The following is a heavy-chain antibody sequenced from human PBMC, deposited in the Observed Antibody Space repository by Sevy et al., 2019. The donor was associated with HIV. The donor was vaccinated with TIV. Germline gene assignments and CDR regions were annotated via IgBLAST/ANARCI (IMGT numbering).Heavy chain of an antibody. CDR2: FDTSGGT. Sequence: SETLSLTCTVSGGSISSGRYYWGWIRQPAGKGLEWIGRFDTSGGTNYNPSLNSRVIISVDTSKNQFFLKLTSVTAADTAVYYCVYDSDQWGQGILVIVSS. V-gene: IGHV4-61*02. J-gene: IGHJ4*02. CDR3: VYDSDQ. D-gene: IGHD3-3*01. CDR1: GGSISSGRYY.